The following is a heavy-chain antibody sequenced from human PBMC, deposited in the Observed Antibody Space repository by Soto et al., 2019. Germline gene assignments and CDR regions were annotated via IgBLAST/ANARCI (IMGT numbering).Heavy chain of an antibody. J-gene: IGHJ4*02. CDR1: GYTFTNYG. CDR2: ISPFTGDT. Sequence: ASVKVSCKASGYTFTNYGINWVRQAPGQGLEWMGWISPFTGDTHYTQSLQGRITMTTDTSTSTAYMELRSLRSADTAVYYCARGGFRYSNYDYWGQGTPVTVSS. V-gene: IGHV1-18*04. CDR3: ARGGFRYSNYDY. D-gene: IGHD4-4*01.